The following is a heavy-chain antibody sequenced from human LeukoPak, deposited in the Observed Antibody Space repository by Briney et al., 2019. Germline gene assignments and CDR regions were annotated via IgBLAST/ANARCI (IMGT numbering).Heavy chain of an antibody. CDR3: ARPVRLAGTTVTTYDAFDI. CDR1: GGSISSSSYY. CDR2: IYYSGST. J-gene: IGHJ3*02. V-gene: IGHV4-39*01. Sequence: SETLSLTCTVSGGSISSSSYYWGWIRQPPGKGLEWIGSIYYSGSTYYNPSLKSRVTISVDTSKNQFSLKLSSVTAADTAVYYCARPVRLAGTTVTTYDAFDIWGQGTMVTVSS. D-gene: IGHD4-17*01.